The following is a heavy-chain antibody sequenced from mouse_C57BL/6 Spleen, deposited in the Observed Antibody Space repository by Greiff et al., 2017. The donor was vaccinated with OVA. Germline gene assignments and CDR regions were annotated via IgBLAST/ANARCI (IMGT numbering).Heavy chain of an antibody. CDR1: GFSLSTSGMG. Sequence: QVTLKECGPGILQSSQTLSLTCSFSGFSLSTSGMGVSWIRQPSGKGLEWLAHIYWDDDKRYNPSLKSRLTISKDTSRNQVFLKITSVDTADTATYYCARDYGSSPLDYWGQGTTLTVSS. J-gene: IGHJ2*01. CDR2: IYWDDDK. CDR3: ARDYGSSPLDY. D-gene: IGHD1-1*01. V-gene: IGHV8-12*01.